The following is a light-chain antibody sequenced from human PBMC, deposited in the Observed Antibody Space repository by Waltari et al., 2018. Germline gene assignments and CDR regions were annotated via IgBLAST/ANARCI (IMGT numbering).Light chain of an antibody. Sequence: DIQMTQSPSSLSASVGDRVTITCRASQTVSSYLNWYQQKPRKAPKLLIYSTSSLQSGVPSRFSGSGAGTDFTLTISSLRPEDFATYYCQQSYRSPLTFGQGTKVEIK. CDR2: STS. V-gene: IGKV1-39*01. CDR3: QQSYRSPLT. J-gene: IGKJ1*01. CDR1: QTVSSY.